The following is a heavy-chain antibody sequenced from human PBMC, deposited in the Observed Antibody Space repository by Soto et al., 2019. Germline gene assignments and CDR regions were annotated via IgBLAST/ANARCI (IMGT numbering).Heavy chain of an antibody. Sequence: SGKASCKTSWYTFTAFGITWGRQAQGQGLELLGWISPYNDHTKYAEKFQGPGTITPEISTGTASMELRSLESDHSAVYYCASSGWNSPYYSNGLDVWGQGTKVTVSS. D-gene: IGHD6-19*01. V-gene: IGHV1-18*01. CDR2: ISPYNDHT. J-gene: IGHJ6*02. CDR3: ASSGWNSPYYSNGLDV. CDR1: WYTFTAFG.